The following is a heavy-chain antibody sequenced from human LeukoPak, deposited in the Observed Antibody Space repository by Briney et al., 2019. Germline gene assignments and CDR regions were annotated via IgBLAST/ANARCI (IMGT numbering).Heavy chain of an antibody. Sequence: GESLQISCKGSGYSFTSYWIGWVRQMPGKGLGWMGIIYPGDSDTRYSTSFQGQVTISADKSISTAYLQWSSLKASNTAMYCCAGPSGQGYWAFDYWGQGTLVTVSS. V-gene: IGHV5-51*01. CDR3: AGPSGQGYWAFDY. J-gene: IGHJ4*02. CDR1: GYSFTSYW. CDR2: IYPGDSDT. D-gene: IGHD3-22*01.